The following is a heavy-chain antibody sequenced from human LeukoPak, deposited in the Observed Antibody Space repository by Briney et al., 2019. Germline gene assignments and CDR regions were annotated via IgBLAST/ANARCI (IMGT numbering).Heavy chain of an antibody. D-gene: IGHD6-13*01. Sequence: GGSLRLSCDASGFTFQRHALLWVRQAPGKGLEWVANIKQDGSEKYYVDSLKGRFTISRDNAKNSLYLQMNSLRAEDTALYYCASGYSKFDYWGQGTLVTVSS. CDR3: ASGYSKFDY. J-gene: IGHJ4*02. CDR2: IKQDGSEK. V-gene: IGHV3-7*03. CDR1: GFTFQRHA.